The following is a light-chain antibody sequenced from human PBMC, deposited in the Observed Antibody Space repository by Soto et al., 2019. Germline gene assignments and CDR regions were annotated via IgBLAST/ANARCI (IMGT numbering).Light chain of an antibody. V-gene: IGLV1-40*01. CDR3: QSYDSSLRV. CDR1: SSNIGAGYD. J-gene: IGLJ1*01. Sequence: QSVLTQPPSVSGAPGQRVTISCTGSSSNIGAGYDVHGYQQLPGTAPKLLIYGNSNRPSGVPDRFSGSKSGTSASLAITGLQAEDEADYYCQSYDSSLRVFGTGTKVTVL. CDR2: GNS.